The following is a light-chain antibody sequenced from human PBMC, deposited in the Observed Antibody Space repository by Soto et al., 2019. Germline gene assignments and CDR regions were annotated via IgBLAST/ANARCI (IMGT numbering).Light chain of an antibody. V-gene: IGLV2-11*01. J-gene: IGLJ1*01. CDR2: DVN. CDR3: CSFASDPYV. Sequence: QSVLTQPRSVSGSPGQSVAISCTGTSSDVGGYNYVSWYQQHPGKAPKLMIYDVNKRPSGVPDRFSGSKSGNTASLTISGLQAEDEADYYCCSFASDPYVFGTGTKVTVL. CDR1: SSDVGGYNY.